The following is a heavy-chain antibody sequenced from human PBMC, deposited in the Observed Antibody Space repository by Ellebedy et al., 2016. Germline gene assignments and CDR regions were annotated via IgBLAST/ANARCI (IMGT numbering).Heavy chain of an antibody. CDR1: GFSVSSNY. Sequence: GESLKISCVVSGFSVSSNYLSWVRQAPGKGLEWVSVLYSGGTILYADSVKGRFTISRDNTKNTVYLQMNNLRAEDTALYYCARGNEIPGPEPLDNWGQGTLVTVSS. V-gene: IGHV3-66*01. D-gene: IGHD1-14*01. J-gene: IGHJ4*02. CDR3: ARGNEIPGPEPLDN. CDR2: LYSGGTI.